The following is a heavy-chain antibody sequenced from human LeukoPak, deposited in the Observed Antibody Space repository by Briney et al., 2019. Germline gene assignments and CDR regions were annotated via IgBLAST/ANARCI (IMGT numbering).Heavy chain of an antibody. CDR1: GYTFTRYY. J-gene: IGHJ4*02. CDR2: INPSGGNA. CDR3: ARLADYDSSGYLSY. V-gene: IGHV1-46*01. Sequence: ASVKVSCKASGYTFTRYYMHWVRQAPGQGLAWMGIINPSGGNARYAQKFQGRVTMTRDTSTSTVYMEVSSLRSEDTAVYYCARLADYDSSGYLSYWGQGTLVSVSS. D-gene: IGHD3-22*01.